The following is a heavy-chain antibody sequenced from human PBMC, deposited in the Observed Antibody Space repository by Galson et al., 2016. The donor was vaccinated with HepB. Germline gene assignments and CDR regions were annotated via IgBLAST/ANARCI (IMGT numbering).Heavy chain of an antibody. CDR2: ISNKNHSR. CDR1: GFSSSDYY. V-gene: IGHV3-11*06. CDR3: VSALVLGLAVVGYTDWFDS. D-gene: IGHD5-24*01. J-gene: IGHJ5*01. Sequence: SLRLSCAASGFSSSDYYMAWIRQPPGKGLEWVSSISNKNHSRNYADSVRGRFSISRDTAENSFFLQMNSLRVEDTAVYYCVSALVLGLAVVGYTDWFDSWGPGILVTVSS.